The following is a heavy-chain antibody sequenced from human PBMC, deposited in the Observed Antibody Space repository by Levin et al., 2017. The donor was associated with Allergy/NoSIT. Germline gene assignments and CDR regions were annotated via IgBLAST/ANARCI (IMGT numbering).Heavy chain of an antibody. Sequence: GSLRLSCAVYGGSFSGYYWSWIRQPPGKGLEWIGEINHSGSTNYNPSLKSRVTISVDTSKNQFSLKLSSVTAADTAVYYCARRPVYYYDSSGTRRNYFDYWGQGTLVTVSS. D-gene: IGHD3-22*01. CDR1: GGSFSGYY. CDR3: ARRPVYYYDSSGTRRNYFDY. J-gene: IGHJ4*02. CDR2: INHSGST. V-gene: IGHV4-34*01.